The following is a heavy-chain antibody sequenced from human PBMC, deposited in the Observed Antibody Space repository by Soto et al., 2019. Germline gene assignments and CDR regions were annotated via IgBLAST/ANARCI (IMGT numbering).Heavy chain of an antibody. CDR3: ARDSASSGVFT. CDR2: ISRSGTT. D-gene: IGHD6-19*01. J-gene: IGHJ3*01. Sequence: PSETLSLTCAVTGGSIGSSNWWTWVRQPPGEGLEWVGEISRSGTTNYKPSLKSRVSISVDKSRNEFSLNLGSVTAADTAMYYCARDSASSGVFTWGQGTMVTVSS. CDR1: GGSIGSSNW. V-gene: IGHV4-4*02.